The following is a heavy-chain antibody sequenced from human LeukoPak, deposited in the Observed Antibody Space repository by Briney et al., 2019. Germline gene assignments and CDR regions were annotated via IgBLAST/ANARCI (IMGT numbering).Heavy chain of an antibody. CDR1: GFTFSSSW. Sequence: GGSLRLSCAASGFTFSSSWMHWVRQAPGKGLVWVSRINSDGSSTSYADSVKGRFTVARDNAKNTLYLEMNRLRAEDTAVYYCARDNTYMFDYWGQGTQVTVSS. CDR2: INSDGSST. V-gene: IGHV3-74*01. CDR3: ARDNTYMFDY. J-gene: IGHJ4*02. D-gene: IGHD2-2*02.